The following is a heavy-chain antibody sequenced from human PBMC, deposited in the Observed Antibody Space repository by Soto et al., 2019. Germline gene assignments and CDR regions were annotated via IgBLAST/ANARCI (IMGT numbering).Heavy chain of an antibody. D-gene: IGHD6-13*01. CDR2: IYYSGST. V-gene: IGHV4-59*08. J-gene: IGHJ3*02. Sequence: PSDTLSLTCTVSGGSISSYYWSWIRQPPGKGLEWIGYIYYSGSTNYNPSLKSRVTISVDTSKNQFSLKLSSVTAADTAVYYCARRYSSAFDIWGQGTMVT. CDR3: ARRYSSAFDI. CDR1: GGSISSYY.